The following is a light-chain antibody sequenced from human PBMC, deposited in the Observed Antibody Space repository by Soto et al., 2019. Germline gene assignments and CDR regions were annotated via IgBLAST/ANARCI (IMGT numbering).Light chain of an antibody. CDR2: GAS. V-gene: IGKV3-15*01. Sequence: EIVMTQSPATLSVSPGERATLSCRASQSVDTNLAWYQQKPGQAPRLLILGASTRATGIPARFSGSGSGTEFTLSISSLQTEDFAIYYCKQYKEWPPFTFGQGTRLEMK. CDR1: QSVDTN. J-gene: IGKJ5*01. CDR3: KQYKEWPPFT.